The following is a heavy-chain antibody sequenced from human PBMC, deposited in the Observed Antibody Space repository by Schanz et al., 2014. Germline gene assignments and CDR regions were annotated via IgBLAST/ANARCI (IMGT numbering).Heavy chain of an antibody. CDR2: VYMSAAST. CDR3: ARDRDAGGYDS. Sequence: EVQLVESGGGLLQPGGSLRLSCAVSGFTVSSNYMSWVRQAPGKGLEWVSTVYMSAASTRYADSVKGRFTISRDNAKNSVYLQMHSLRAEDTALYYCARDRDAGGYDSWGQGTLVTVSS. D-gene: IGHD2-8*02. CDR1: GFTVSSNY. V-gene: IGHV3-53*01. J-gene: IGHJ5*01.